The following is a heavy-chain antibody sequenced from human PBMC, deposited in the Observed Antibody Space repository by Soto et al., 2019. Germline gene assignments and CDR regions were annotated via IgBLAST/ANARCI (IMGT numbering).Heavy chain of an antibody. CDR2: LHISGST. J-gene: IGHJ5*02. CDR1: GDSLNVQIDD. CDR3: ATDSYSYSYPSTLTYDR. V-gene: IGHV4-31*03. D-gene: IGHD3-16*02. Sequence: TLSLSSTMSGDSLNVQIDDGGWIRPLPGKGGQWIIYLHISGSTSYNQSPENRVSITSETATTQFSFQLPSVTAAATGVYYCATDSYSYSYPSTLTYDRWGQGILVTVSS.